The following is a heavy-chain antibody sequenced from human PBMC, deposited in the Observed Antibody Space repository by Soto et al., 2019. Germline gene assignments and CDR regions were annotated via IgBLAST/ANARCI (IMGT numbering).Heavy chain of an antibody. CDR1: GFTFRSYG. CDR2: ISHDGSNK. D-gene: IGHD2-15*01. CDR3: AKDDIYCSGGTCYRAYTGNNYYGMDV. J-gene: IGHJ6*02. V-gene: IGHV3-30*18. Sequence: GGSLRLSCAASGFTFRSYGMHWVRQAPGKGLEWVAVISHDGSNKFYADSVKGRYTISRDNSKNTVYLQMNSLRTEDTAMYYCAKDDIYCSGGTCYRAYTGNNYYGMDVWGQGTTVTVSS.